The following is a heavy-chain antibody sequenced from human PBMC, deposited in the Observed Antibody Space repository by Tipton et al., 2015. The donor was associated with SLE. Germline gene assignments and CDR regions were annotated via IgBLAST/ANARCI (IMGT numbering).Heavy chain of an antibody. CDR2: IYYSGST. CDR1: GGSISSGGYF. D-gene: IGHD2-2*01. Sequence: TLSLTCIVSGGSISSGGYFWSWIRQHPGKGLEWIGYIYYSGSTYYNPSLKSRVTISVDTSKNQFSLKLSSVTAADTAVYYCARCYNLVPACFDYWGQGTLVTVSS. V-gene: IGHV4-31*03. J-gene: IGHJ4*02. CDR3: ARCYNLVPACFDY.